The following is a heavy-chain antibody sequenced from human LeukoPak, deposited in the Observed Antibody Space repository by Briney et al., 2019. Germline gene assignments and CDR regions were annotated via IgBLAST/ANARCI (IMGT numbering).Heavy chain of an antibody. CDR2: INPNSGGT. D-gene: IGHD3-10*01. J-gene: IGHJ4*02. V-gene: IGHV1-2*02. CDR3: ARDLYGSGSSISYYYDY. Sequence: GASVKVSCKASGYSFTSYPMNWVRQAPGQGLEWMGWINPNSGGTNYAQKFQGRVTMTRDTSISTAYMELSRLRSDDTAVYYCARDLYGSGSSISYYYDYWGQGTLVTVSS. CDR1: GYSFTSYP.